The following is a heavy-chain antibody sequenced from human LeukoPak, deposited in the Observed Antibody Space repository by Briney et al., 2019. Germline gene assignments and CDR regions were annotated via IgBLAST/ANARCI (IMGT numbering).Heavy chain of an antibody. CDR1: GFTFDDYA. V-gene: IGHV3-9*01. CDR2: INWNSGNI. D-gene: IGHD5-12*01. CDR3: ARESLIVATLLLDY. Sequence: GGSLRLSCAASGFTFDDYAMHWVRQAPGKGLEWVSAINWNSGNIGYADSVKGRFTISRDNAKNSLYLQMNSLRAEDAAVCYCARESLIVATLLLDYWGQGTLVTVSS. J-gene: IGHJ4*02.